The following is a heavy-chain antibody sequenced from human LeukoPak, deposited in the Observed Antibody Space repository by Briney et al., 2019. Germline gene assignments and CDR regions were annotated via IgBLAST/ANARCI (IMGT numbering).Heavy chain of an antibody. CDR1: GLTVSSTY. CDR3: AACGDGYNYFDY. V-gene: IGHV3-66*01. D-gene: IGHD5-24*01. Sequence: GGSLKLSCAASGLTVSSTYMTWVRQAPGKGLEWVSVFYSGGATYYADSVRGRFTISRDNSKNSLYLQMHSLRAEDTAVYYCAACGDGYNYFDYWGQGILVTVSS. J-gene: IGHJ4*02. CDR2: FYSGGAT.